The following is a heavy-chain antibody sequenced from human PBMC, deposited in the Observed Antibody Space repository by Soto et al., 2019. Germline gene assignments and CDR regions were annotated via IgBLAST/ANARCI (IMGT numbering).Heavy chain of an antibody. CDR2: IDPNRGDT. CDR3: ARAPQGLRATYCDF. J-gene: IGHJ4*02. V-gene: IGHV1-2*06. Sequence: QAQLMQSGAEVRKHGTSVKVSCETSGYNFRGYYVHWVRQAPGHGLQWLGRIDPNRGDTDYAQTFQGRMAVTRATSLASVQMDLISLTSHDTAGYCCARAPQGLRATYCDFGGQGTPVVVSS. CDR1: GYNFRGYY.